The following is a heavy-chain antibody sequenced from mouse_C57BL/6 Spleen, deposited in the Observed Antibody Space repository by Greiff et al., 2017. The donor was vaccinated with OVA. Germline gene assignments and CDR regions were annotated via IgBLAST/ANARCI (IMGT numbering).Heavy chain of an antibody. CDR1: GYSFTDYN. V-gene: IGHV1-39*01. CDR3: ARGDYSGSSYGYFDD. J-gene: IGHJ1*03. D-gene: IGHD1-1*01. Sequence: EVKLVESGPELVKPGASVKISCKASGYSFTDYNMNWVKQSNGKSLEWIGVINPNYGTTSYNQKFKGKATLTVDKSSSTAYMQHNSLTSEDSAVYDCARGDYSGSSYGYFDDWGTGTTVTVSS. CDR2: INPNYGTT.